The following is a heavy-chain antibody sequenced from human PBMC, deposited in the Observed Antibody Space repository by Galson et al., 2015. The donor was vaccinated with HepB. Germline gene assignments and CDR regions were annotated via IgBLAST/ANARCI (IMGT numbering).Heavy chain of an antibody. Sequence: SLRLSCAASGFTFSSYGMHWVRQAPGKGLEWVAVIWYDGSNKYYADSVKGRFTISRDNSKNTLYLQTNSLRAEDTAVYYCARDSGYGDYVPLDYWGQGTLVTVSS. CDR1: GFTFSSYG. CDR3: ARDSGYGDYVPLDY. J-gene: IGHJ4*02. V-gene: IGHV3-33*08. CDR2: IWYDGSNK. D-gene: IGHD4-17*01.